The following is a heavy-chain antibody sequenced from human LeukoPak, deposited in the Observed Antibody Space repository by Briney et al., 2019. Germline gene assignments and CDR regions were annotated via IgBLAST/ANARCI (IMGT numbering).Heavy chain of an antibody. CDR3: ARSGSGSYWHYYMDV. D-gene: IGHD3-10*01. J-gene: IGHJ6*03. V-gene: IGHV3-23*01. CDR2: ISGSGGST. CDR1: GFTFSSYA. Sequence: GGSLRLSCAASGFTFSSYAMSWVRQAPGKGLEWGSAISGSGGSTYYADSVKGRFTISRDNSKNTLYLQMNSLRAEDTTMYYCARSGSGSYWHYYMDVWGKGTTVTISS.